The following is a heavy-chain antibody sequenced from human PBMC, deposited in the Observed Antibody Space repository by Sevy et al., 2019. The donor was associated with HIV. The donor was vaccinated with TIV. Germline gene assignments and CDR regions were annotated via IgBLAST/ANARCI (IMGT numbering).Heavy chain of an antibody. Sequence: GGSLRLSCTASGFTFTNYTMNWVRQAPGKGLEWVSSVSRGSDYIYYADSVKGRFTISRDNAKNSLFLQMTSLRAEDTAVYYCARDRGTLPVAGEGYRGQGTLVTVSS. CDR3: ARDRGTLPVAGEGY. D-gene: IGHD6-19*01. CDR2: VSRGSDYI. J-gene: IGHJ4*02. V-gene: IGHV3-21*01. CDR1: GFTFTNYT.